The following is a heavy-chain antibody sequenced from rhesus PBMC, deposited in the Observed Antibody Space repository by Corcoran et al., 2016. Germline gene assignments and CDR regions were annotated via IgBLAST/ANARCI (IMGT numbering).Heavy chain of an antibody. D-gene: IGHD3-9*01. CDR1: GGSISSNY. CDR3: ARAMYEDDYWFGYYFDY. V-gene: IGHV4-173*01. J-gene: IGHJ4*01. Sequence: QVQLQESGPGLVKPSETLSLTCAVSGGSISSNYWSWIRQPPGKGLEGIGRISGSGGGPDYNPSLKSRVTSSTDTSKNQFSLKLSSVTAADTAVYYCARAMYEDDYWFGYYFDYWGQGVLVTVSS. CDR2: ISGSGGGP.